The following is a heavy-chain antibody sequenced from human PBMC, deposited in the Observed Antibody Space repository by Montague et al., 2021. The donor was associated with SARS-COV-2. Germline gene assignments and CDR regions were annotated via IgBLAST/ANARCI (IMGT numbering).Heavy chain of an antibody. Sequence: SLRLSLSASGFTFSNYWMHWVRQAPGKGLVWVSRTSSVDSSTIYADSVKGRFTVSRDSAKNTLYLQMSSLRAEDTAVYYCELHPYGDYEDYWGQGTPVTVSS. CDR2: TSSVDSST. D-gene: IGHD4-17*01. V-gene: IGHV3-74*01. J-gene: IGHJ4*02. CDR3: ELHPYGDYEDY. CDR1: GFTFSNYW.